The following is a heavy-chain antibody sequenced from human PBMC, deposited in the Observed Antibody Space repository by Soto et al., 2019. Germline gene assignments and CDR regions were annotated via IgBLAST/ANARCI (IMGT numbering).Heavy chain of an antibody. CDR1: GFTVSSNY. V-gene: IGHV3-53*01. CDR2: IYSGGST. CDR3: ARNYYDSSGGFDY. D-gene: IGHD3-22*01. Sequence: LRLSCAASGFTVSSNYMSWVRQAPGKGLEWVSVIYSGGSTYYADSVKGRFTISRDNSKNTLYLQMNSLRAEDTAVYYCARNYYDSSGGFDYWGQGTLVTVSS. J-gene: IGHJ4*02.